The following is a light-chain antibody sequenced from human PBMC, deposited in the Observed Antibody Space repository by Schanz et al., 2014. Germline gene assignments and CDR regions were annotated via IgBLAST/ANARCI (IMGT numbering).Light chain of an antibody. CDR2: DVN. V-gene: IGLV2-14*01. Sequence: QSALTQPASVSGSPGQSITISCTGTSSDVGGYNYVSWYQQHPGKAPKLMIYDVNNRPSGVSNRFSGSKSGNTVSLTISGLQAEDEADYYCSSYTRSSTQVFGGGTKLTVL. CDR1: SSDVGGYNY. J-gene: IGLJ3*02. CDR3: SSYTRSSTQV.